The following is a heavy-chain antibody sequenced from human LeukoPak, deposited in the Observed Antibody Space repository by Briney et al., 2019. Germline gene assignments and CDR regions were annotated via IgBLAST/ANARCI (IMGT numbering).Heavy chain of an antibody. V-gene: IGHV3-48*02. J-gene: IGHJ4*02. D-gene: IGHD5-18*01. Sequence: GGSLRLSCAASGLTFRSYAMQWVRQAPGKGLEWVSYITYNSGTIFYADSVKGRFTISRDNAKDSLYLQMSSLRDEDTAVYYCARDSGYSYADDYWGQGTLVTVSS. CDR1: GLTFRSYA. CDR2: ITYNSGTI. CDR3: ARDSGYSYADDY.